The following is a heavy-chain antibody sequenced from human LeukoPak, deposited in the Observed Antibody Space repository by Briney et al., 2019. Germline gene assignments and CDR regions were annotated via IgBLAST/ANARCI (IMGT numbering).Heavy chain of an antibody. V-gene: IGHV3-48*03. D-gene: IGHD5-18*01. CDR1: GFTFSSYE. Sequence: GGSLRLSCAASGFTFSSYEMNWVRQAPGKGLEWVSYISSSGSTIYYADSVKGRFTISRDNAKNSLYLQMNSLRAEDTAVYYCARGPLPAPYSYGSRRYYYYYMDVWGKGTTVTVSS. CDR3: ARGPLPAPYSYGSRRYYYYYMDV. J-gene: IGHJ6*03. CDR2: ISSSGSTI.